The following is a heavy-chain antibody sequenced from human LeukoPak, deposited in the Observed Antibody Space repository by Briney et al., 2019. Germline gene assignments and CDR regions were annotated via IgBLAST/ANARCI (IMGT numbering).Heavy chain of an antibody. CDR3: ARVYDSSGYYLGQDY. CDR1: GHTFTSYY. J-gene: IGHJ4*02. CDR2: INTNTGNP. V-gene: IGHV7-4-1*02. Sequence: ASVTVSCKASGHTFTSYYMHWVRQAPGQGLEWMGWINTNTGNPTYAQGFTGRFVFSLDTSVSTAYLQISSLKAEDTAVYYCARVYDSSGYYLGQDYWGQGTLVTVSS. D-gene: IGHD3-22*01.